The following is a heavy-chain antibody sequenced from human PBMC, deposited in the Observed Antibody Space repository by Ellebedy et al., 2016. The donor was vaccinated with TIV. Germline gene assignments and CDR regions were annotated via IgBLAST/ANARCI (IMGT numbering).Heavy chain of an antibody. D-gene: IGHD1-26*01. CDR2: ISSRSSTI. CDR1: GFTFSSYS. Sequence: GESLKISCAASGFTFSSYSMNWVRQAPGKGLEWVSYISSRSSTIYYADSVKGRFTISRDNAKNSLYLQLNSLRVEDTAMYYCARTYSGINYWYFDVWGRGTLVTVSA. V-gene: IGHV3-48*04. CDR3: ARTYSGINYWYFDV. J-gene: IGHJ2*01.